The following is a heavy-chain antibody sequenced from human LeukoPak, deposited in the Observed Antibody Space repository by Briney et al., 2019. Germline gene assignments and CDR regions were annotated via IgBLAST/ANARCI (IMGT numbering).Heavy chain of an antibody. CDR2: IYSGGST. CDR3: ARDRGDWDDEGSPLFDY. V-gene: IGHV3-66*01. Sequence: GGSLRLSCAASGFTVSSSYMSWVRQAPGKGLEWVSVIYSGGSTYYADSVKGRFTISRDNSKNTLYLQMNSLRAEDTAVYYCARDRGDWDDEGSPLFDYWGQGTLVTVSS. J-gene: IGHJ4*02. CDR1: GFTVSSSY. D-gene: IGHD1-1*01.